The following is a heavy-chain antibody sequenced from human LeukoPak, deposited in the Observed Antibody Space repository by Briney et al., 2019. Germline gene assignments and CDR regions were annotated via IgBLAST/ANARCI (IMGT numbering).Heavy chain of an antibody. CDR1: GGSISSGDYY. V-gene: IGHV4-30-4*08. D-gene: IGHD3-22*01. Sequence: SQTLSLTCTVSGGSISSGDYYWSWIRQPPGKGLEWIGYTYYSGSTYYNPSLKSRVTISVDTSKNQFSLKLSSVTAADTAVYYCARGKHYDSSGYYYDYWGQGTLVTVSS. J-gene: IGHJ4*02. CDR3: ARGKHYDSSGYYYDY. CDR2: TYYSGST.